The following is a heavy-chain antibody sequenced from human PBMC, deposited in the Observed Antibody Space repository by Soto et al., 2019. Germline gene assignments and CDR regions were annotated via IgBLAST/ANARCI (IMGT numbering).Heavy chain of an antibody. D-gene: IGHD6-13*01. CDR1: GDSVSSNSAA. V-gene: IGHV6-1*01. CDR3: ARDKRGSSWSGDAFDI. J-gene: IGHJ3*02. Sequence: SQTLSLPCAISGDSVSSNSAAWNWIRQSPSRGLEWLGRTYYRFKWYNDYAVSVKSRITINPDTSKNQFSLQLNSVTPEDTAVYYCARDKRGSSWSGDAFDIWGQGTMVTVSS. CDR2: TYYRFKWYN.